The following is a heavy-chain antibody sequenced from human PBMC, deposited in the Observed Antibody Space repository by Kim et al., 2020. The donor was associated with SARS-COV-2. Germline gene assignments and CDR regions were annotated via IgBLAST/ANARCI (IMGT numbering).Heavy chain of an antibody. D-gene: IGHD3-10*01. J-gene: IGHJ6*02. CDR2: IWYDGSNK. CDR1: GFTFSSYG. Sequence: GGSLRLSCAASGFTFSSYGMHWVRQAPGKGLEWVAVIWYDGSNKYYADSVKGRFTISRDNSKNTLYLQMNSLRAEDTAVYYCARDYYGSGSYYNPYYYYGMDVWGQGTTVTVSS. CDR3: ARDYYGSGSYYNPYYYYGMDV. V-gene: IGHV3-33*01.